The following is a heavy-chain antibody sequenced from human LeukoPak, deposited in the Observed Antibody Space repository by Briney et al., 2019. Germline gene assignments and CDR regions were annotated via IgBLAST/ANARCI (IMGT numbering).Heavy chain of an antibody. V-gene: IGHV3-23*01. CDR3: AKVEWFGELLYRRPFDY. J-gene: IGHJ4*02. Sequence: GGSLRLSCAASGFTFSSYAMSWVRQAPGKGLEWVSAISGSGGSTYYADSVKGRFTISRDNSKNTLYLQTNSLRAEDTAVYYCAKVEWFGELLYRRPFDYWGQGTLVTVSS. CDR2: ISGSGGST. D-gene: IGHD3-10*01. CDR1: GFTFSSYA.